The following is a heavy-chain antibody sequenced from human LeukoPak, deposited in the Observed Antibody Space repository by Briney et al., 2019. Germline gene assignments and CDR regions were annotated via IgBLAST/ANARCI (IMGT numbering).Heavy chain of an antibody. CDR2: ISSSSSYI. Sequence: PGGSLRLSCAASGFTFSSYSVNWVRQAPGKGLEWVPSISSSSSYIYYADSVKGRFTISRDNAKNSLYLQMNSLRAEDTAVYYCASYCSGGSCYSADFDYWGQGTLVTVSS. V-gene: IGHV3-21*01. CDR3: ASYCSGGSCYSADFDY. J-gene: IGHJ4*02. CDR1: GFTFSSYS. D-gene: IGHD2-15*01.